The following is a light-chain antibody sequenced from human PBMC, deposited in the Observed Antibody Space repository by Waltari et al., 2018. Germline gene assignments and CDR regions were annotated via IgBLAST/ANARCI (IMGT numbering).Light chain of an antibody. CDR2: GAS. CDR1: QSVSSSY. CDR3: QQYGSLFT. Sequence: EIVLTQSPGTLSLSPGERATLSCRASQSVSSSYLAWYQQKPGQAPRLLIYGASSRATGIPDRFSGSGSGTDFTLTISRLEPEDFAVYYCQQYGSLFTFGPGTKVGIK. J-gene: IGKJ3*01. V-gene: IGKV3-20*01.